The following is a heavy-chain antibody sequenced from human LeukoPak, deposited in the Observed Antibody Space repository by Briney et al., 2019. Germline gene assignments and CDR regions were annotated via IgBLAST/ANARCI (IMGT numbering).Heavy chain of an antibody. Sequence: SETLSLTCTVSGGSISSYYWSWIRQPPGKGLEWIGYIYYSGSTNYNPSLKSRVTISVDTSKNQFSLKLSSVTAADTAVYYCARAHYSSGWYPYYFDYWGQGTLVTVSS. CDR3: ARAHYSSGWYPYYFDY. V-gene: IGHV4-59*01. J-gene: IGHJ4*02. D-gene: IGHD6-19*01. CDR1: GGSISSYY. CDR2: IYYSGST.